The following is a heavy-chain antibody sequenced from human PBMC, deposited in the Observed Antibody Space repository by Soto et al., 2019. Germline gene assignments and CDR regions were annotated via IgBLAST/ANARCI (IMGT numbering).Heavy chain of an antibody. CDR2: IYPGDSDT. D-gene: IGHD3-22*01. CDR3: ARQHRDDSSGYYYFDY. V-gene: IGHV5-51*01. CDR1: GYSFTSYW. Sequence: GESLKISCKGSGYSFTSYWIGWVRQMPGKGLEWMGIIYPGDSDTRYSPSFQGQVTISAYKSISTAYLQWSSLKASDTAMYYCARQHRDDSSGYYYFDYWGQGTLVTVSS. J-gene: IGHJ4*02.